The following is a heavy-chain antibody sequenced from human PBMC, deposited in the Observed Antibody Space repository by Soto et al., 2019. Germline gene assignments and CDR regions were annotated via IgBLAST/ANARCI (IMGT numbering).Heavy chain of an antibody. Sequence: SETLSLTCTVSGGSISSGGYYWSWIRQHPGTGLEWIGHISYSGSTYYNTSLKSRVTISVDTSRNQFSLKLSSVTAADTAVYYCARLIRIAVAGTYFDYWGQGTLVTVSS. CDR3: ARLIRIAVAGTYFDY. CDR1: GGSISSGGYY. CDR2: ISYSGST. D-gene: IGHD6-19*01. J-gene: IGHJ4*02. V-gene: IGHV4-31*03.